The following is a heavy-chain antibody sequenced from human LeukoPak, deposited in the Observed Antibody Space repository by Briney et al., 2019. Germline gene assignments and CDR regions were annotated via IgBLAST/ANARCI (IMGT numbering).Heavy chain of an antibody. J-gene: IGHJ6*02. CDR3: AKDIGESRKPSIAAAGPYYYYGMDV. V-gene: IGHV3-23*01. CDR1: GFTFSSYA. Sequence: GGSLRLSCAASGFTFSSYAMSWGRQAPGKGLEWVSAISGSSGSTYYADSVKGRFTISRDNSKNTLYLQMNSLRAEDTAVYYCAKDIGESRKPSIAAAGPYYYYGMDVWGQGTTVTVSS. D-gene: IGHD6-13*01. CDR2: ISGSSGST.